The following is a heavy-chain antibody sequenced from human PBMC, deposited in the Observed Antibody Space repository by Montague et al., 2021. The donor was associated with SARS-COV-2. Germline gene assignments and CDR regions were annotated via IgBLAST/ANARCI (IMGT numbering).Heavy chain of an antibody. D-gene: IGHD3-9*01. V-gene: IGHV4-39*01. J-gene: IGHJ4*02. CDR3: ARSQLYYDLLTGFSESYYFDN. Sequence: SETLSLTCSVSGDSIGSSHTYWGWIRQPPGKGLEWIGCVAYSGSTYYNPSLQRRVTISVDTSKSQFSLKLNSVTAADTAVYYCARSQLYYDLLTGFSESYYFDNWGQGTLATVPS. CDR1: GDSIGSSHTY. CDR2: VAYSGST.